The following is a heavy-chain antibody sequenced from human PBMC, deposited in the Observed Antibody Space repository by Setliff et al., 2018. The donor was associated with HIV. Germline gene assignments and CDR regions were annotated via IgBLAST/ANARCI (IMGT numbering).Heavy chain of an antibody. CDR3: ARLSIPAYYYMDV. CDR1: GYTFTNYY. V-gene: IGHV1-18*04. J-gene: IGHJ6*03. Sequence: GASVKVSCKASGYTFTNYYIHWVRQAPGQGLEWMGLISTYNGNTNYAQKFQGRVTMTTVTSTSTAYMELRSLRSDDTAVYYCARLSIPAYYYMDVWGKGTTVTVSS. D-gene: IGHD2-21*01. CDR2: ISTYNGNT.